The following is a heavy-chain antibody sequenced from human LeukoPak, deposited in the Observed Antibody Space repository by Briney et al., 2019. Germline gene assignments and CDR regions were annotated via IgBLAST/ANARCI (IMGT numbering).Heavy chain of an antibody. D-gene: IGHD1-26*01. Sequence: PGGSLRLSCAASGFTFRNYAMHWVRQAPGTGLQWVAVISYDGSDKYYPDSVKGRFTVSRDNSKNTLYLQMNSLRPEDTAVHYCVKPYSGSLGNDAFDIWGQGTMVTVSS. CDR2: ISYDGSDK. CDR1: GFTFRNYA. J-gene: IGHJ3*02. CDR3: VKPYSGSLGNDAFDI. V-gene: IGHV3-30*18.